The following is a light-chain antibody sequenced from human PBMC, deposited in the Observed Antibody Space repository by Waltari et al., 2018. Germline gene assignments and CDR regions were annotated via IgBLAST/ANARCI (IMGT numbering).Light chain of an antibody. Sequence: IQLTQSPSSLSASVGDRVTITCRASQGISTYLAWYQQKPGTAPKLLIYATSTLQSGVPSRFSGSGSGTDFTLTISSLQPEDFASYYCQQLNSYQWTFGQGTKVEIK. CDR2: ATS. CDR3: QQLNSYQWT. V-gene: IGKV1-9*01. CDR1: QGISTY. J-gene: IGKJ1*01.